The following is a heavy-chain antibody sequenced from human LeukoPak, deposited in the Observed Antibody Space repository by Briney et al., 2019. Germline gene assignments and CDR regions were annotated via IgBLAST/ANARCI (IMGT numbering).Heavy chain of an antibody. CDR2: IIPIFGTA. D-gene: IGHD2-2*01. Sequence: SVKVSRKDSVGTLSRDAISWVRQAPGQGLEWMGGIIPIFGTANYPQKFQGRVTITADEYTSTAYMELSSLRSEDTAVYYCARFTGIVVVPAANWFDPWGQGTLVTVSS. J-gene: IGHJ5*02. CDR1: VGTLSRDA. V-gene: IGHV1-69*13. CDR3: ARFTGIVVVPAANWFDP.